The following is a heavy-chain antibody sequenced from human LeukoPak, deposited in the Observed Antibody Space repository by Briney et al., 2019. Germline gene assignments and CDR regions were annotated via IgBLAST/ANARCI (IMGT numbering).Heavy chain of an antibody. CDR2: ISSSSSYI. D-gene: IGHD5-18*01. V-gene: IGHV3-21*01. Sequence: GGSLRLSCAASGFTFSSYSMNWVRQAPGKGLEWVSSISSSSSYIYYADSVKGRFTISRGNAKNSLYLQMNSLRAEDTAVYYCARDPRVSLSKRGYSYGPLDVWGKGTTVTVSS. CDR1: GFTFSSYS. J-gene: IGHJ6*04. CDR3: ARDPRVSLSKRGYSYGPLDV.